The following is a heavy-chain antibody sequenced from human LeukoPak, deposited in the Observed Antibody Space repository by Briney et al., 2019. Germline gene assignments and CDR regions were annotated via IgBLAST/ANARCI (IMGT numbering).Heavy chain of an antibody. D-gene: IGHD3-22*01. CDR3: ARDFTMIVVVPWDY. V-gene: IGHV1-8*01. J-gene: IGHJ4*02. CDR1: GYTFTSYD. Sequence: ASVKVSCKASGYTFTSYDINWVRQATGQGLEWMGWMNPNSGNTGYAQKLQGRVTMTTDTSTSTAYMELRSLRSDDTAVYYCARDFTMIVVVPWDYWGQGTLVTVSS. CDR2: MNPNSGNT.